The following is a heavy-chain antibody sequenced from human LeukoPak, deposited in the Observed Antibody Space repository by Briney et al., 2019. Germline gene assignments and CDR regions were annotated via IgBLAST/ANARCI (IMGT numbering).Heavy chain of an antibody. CDR1: GFTFSRYT. V-gene: IGHV3-21*01. CDR3: ARDGQFVF. CDR2: ISSDSTYI. J-gene: IGHJ4*02. Sequence: PGGSLRLSCEASGFTFSRYTMNWVRQAPGKGLEWVSLISSDSTYIYYSESLKGRFTISRDNAKNSLYLQMTSLRAEDTALYYCARDGQFVFWGQGTLVTVSS. D-gene: IGHD3-16*01.